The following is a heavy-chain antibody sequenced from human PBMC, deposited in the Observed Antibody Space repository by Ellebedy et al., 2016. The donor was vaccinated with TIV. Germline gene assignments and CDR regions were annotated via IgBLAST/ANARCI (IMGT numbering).Heavy chain of an antibody. Sequence: SETLSLTXTVSGGSISSYFWSWIRQPPEKGLEWIGHFYYTGSTNYNPSLKSRVTISVDTSKNQFSLNLNSVTAADTAVYYCARRGQMEILRHAFEIWGQGTMVIVS. CDR2: FYYTGST. CDR1: GGSISSYF. V-gene: IGHV4-59*01. J-gene: IGHJ3*02. D-gene: IGHD5-24*01. CDR3: ARRGQMEILRHAFEI.